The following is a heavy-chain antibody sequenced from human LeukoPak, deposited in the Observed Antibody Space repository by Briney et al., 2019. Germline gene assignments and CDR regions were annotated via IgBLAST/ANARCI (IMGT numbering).Heavy chain of an antibody. V-gene: IGHV3-23*01. CDR1: GFTFNTYA. J-gene: IGHJ4*02. CDR3: AKVINSGFYYYFDY. CDR2: ISDSGGNT. D-gene: IGHD3-22*01. Sequence: GGSLRLSCAASGFTFNTYAINWVRQAPGKGLEWVSAISDSGGNTYYADSVKGRFTISRDNSKNTLYMQMNSLRAEDTAVYYCAKVINSGFYYYFDYWGQGTLVTVSS.